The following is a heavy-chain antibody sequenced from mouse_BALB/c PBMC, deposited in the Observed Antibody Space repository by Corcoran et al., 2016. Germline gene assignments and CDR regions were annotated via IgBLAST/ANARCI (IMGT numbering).Heavy chain of an antibody. CDR3: ARGIYYDYDGYARDY. D-gene: IGHD2-4*01. J-gene: IGHJ4*01. CDR1: GDIFTSYW. V-gene: IGHV1-76*01. CDR2: IYPGTGST. Sequence: QVQLKQSGAELVRPGASVKMSCKTSGDIFTSYWIHWVNQRSGQGLEGIARIYPGTGSTYYNEKFKGKATLTAAKSSSTAYMQLSSLKSVDSAVYFCARGIYYDYDGYARDYGGQGSSVTVSS.